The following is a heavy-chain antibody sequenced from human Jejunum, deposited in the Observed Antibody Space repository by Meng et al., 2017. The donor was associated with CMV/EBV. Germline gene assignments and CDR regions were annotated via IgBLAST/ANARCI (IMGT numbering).Heavy chain of an antibody. CDR3: ASHQQFCSGGSCYSLGYYYGMDV. D-gene: IGHD2-15*01. J-gene: IGHJ6*02. Sequence: INWVRPAPGQGLEWMGWMNPNHGKTGYAQKFQGRFTMTWNTSISTAYMELSSLRSEDTAIYYCASHQQFCSGGSCYSLGYYYGMDVWGQGTTVTVSS. V-gene: IGHV1-8*01. CDR2: MNPNHGKT.